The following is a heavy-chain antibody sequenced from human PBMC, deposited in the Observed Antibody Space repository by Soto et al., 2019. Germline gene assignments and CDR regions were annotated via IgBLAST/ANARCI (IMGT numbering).Heavy chain of an antibody. D-gene: IGHD2-2*01. J-gene: IGHJ6*02. Sequence: QVQLVQSGAEVKKPGASVKVSCKASGYTFTSYDINWVRQATGQGLEWMGWMNPNSGNTGYAQKFQGRVTMTRNTSISTAYMELSSLRSEDTAVYYCARGPLPAAPSYYYYGMDVWGQGTTVTVSS. CDR3: ARGPLPAAPSYYYYGMDV. CDR1: GYTFTSYD. V-gene: IGHV1-8*01. CDR2: MNPNSGNT.